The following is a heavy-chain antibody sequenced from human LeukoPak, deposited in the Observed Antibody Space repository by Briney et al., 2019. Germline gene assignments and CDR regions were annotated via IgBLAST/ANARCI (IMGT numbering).Heavy chain of an antibody. CDR3: ARESGGNTPYYFDY. Sequence: GGSLRLSCAASGFTVSSNYMSWVRQAPGKGLEWVSVIYSGGSTYYADSVKGRFTISRDNSKNMLYLQMNSLRAEDTAVYYCARESGGNTPYYFDYWGQGTLVTVSS. J-gene: IGHJ4*02. CDR1: GFTVSSNY. CDR2: IYSGGST. V-gene: IGHV3-66*01. D-gene: IGHD2-2*02.